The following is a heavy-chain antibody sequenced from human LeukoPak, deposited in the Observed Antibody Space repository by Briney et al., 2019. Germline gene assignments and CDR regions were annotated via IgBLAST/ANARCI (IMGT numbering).Heavy chain of an antibody. CDR1: GFTFSNYW. CDR2: IDRDGTTT. D-gene: IGHD1-14*01. J-gene: IGHJ4*02. V-gene: IGHV3-74*01. Sequence: GGSLRLSCSASGFTFSNYWMHWVRQIPGMGLVWVSKIDRDGTTTGYADSVKDRFTISRDNAKNSLYLQMNSLRVEDTAVYYCARNVYRTFDSWDQGTLVTVSS. CDR3: ARNVYRTFDS.